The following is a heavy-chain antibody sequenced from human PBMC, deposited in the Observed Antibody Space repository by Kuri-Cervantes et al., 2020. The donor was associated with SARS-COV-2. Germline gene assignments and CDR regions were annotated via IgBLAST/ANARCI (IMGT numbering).Heavy chain of an antibody. D-gene: IGHD6-13*01. CDR3: ARERAQIAAAPDFDP. J-gene: IGHJ5*02. CDR1: GYTFTSYA. Sequence: ASVKVSCKASGYTFTSYAMHWVRQAPGQRLEWMGWINAGNGNTKYSQRFQGRVTITRDTSASTAYMELSSLRSEDTAVYYCARERAQIAAAPDFDPWGQGPLVTVSS. CDR2: INAGNGNT. V-gene: IGHV1-3*01.